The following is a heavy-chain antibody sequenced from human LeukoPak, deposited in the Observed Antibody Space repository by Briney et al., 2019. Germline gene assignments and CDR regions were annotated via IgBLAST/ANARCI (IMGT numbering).Heavy chain of an antibody. V-gene: IGHV4-59*01. CDR1: GGSISSYY. Sequence: SETLSLTCTVSGGSISSYYWSWIRQPPGKGLEWIGYIYYSGSTNYNPSLKSRVTISVDTSKNQFSLKLSSVTAADTAVYYCARGGDYGDYLVDYWGQGTLVTVSS. CDR3: ARGGDYGDYLVDY. D-gene: IGHD4-17*01. CDR2: IYYSGST. J-gene: IGHJ4*02.